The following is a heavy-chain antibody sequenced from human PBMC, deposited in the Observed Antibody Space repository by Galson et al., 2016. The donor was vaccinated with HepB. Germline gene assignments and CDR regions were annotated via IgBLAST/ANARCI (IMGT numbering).Heavy chain of an antibody. J-gene: IGHJ4*02. Sequence: SETLSLTCAVYGGSFSGYYWTWIRQPPGKGLEWIGEINHSGNTNYNPSLKSRVTISVDASKNQFSLKLTSVTAADTAVYYCAGPTNEHLMYYWGQGTLVTVSS. D-gene: IGHD1-1*01. V-gene: IGHV4-34*01. CDR2: INHSGNT. CDR3: AGPTNEHLMYY. CDR1: GGSFSGYY.